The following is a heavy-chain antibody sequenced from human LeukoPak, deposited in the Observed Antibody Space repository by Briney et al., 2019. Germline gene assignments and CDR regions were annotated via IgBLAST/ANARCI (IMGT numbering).Heavy chain of an antibody. Sequence: GGSLRLSCAASGFTFSSYEMIWVRQAPGKGLEWVSYISSSGSTIHSADSVKGRFTISRDNAKNSLYLQMNSLRAEDTAVYYCARGGGSWYNWFDPWGQGTLVTVSS. CDR3: ARGGGSWYNWFDP. D-gene: IGHD6-13*01. J-gene: IGHJ5*02. V-gene: IGHV3-48*03. CDR2: ISSSGSTI. CDR1: GFTFSSYE.